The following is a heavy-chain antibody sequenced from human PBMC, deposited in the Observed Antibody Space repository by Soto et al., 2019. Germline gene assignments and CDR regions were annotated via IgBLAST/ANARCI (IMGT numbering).Heavy chain of an antibody. Sequence: EVQLVESGGGLVQPGGSLRLSCAASGFTFSSYSMNWVRQAPGKGLEWVSYISSSSSTIYYADSVKGRFTISRDNAKNSLYLQMNSLRDEDTAVYYFARDLLLWFGESTSYYGMDVWGQGTTVTVSS. CDR3: ARDLLLWFGESTSYYGMDV. CDR1: GFTFSSYS. CDR2: ISSSSSTI. D-gene: IGHD3-10*01. V-gene: IGHV3-48*02. J-gene: IGHJ6*02.